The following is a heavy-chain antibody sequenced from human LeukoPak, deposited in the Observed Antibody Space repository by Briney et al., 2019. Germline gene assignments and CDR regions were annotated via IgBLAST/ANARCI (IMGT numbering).Heavy chain of an antibody. CDR1: GDSISSSGCY. V-gene: IGHV4-39*07. Sequence: PSETLSLTCTVSGDSISSSGCYWAWLRQPPGKGLEWLGQINHSGNTNYNPSLKSRVTISVDTSKNQFSLKLSSVTAADTAMYYCARGISRGPSRSSSSWPTYYYYFYMDVWGKGTTVTVSS. J-gene: IGHJ6*03. CDR2: INHSGNT. D-gene: IGHD6-13*01. CDR3: ARGISRGPSRSSSSWPTYYYYFYMDV.